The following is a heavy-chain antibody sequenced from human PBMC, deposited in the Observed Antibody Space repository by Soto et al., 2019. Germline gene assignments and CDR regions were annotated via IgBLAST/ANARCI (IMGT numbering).Heavy chain of an antibody. CDR1: GFTFSNHA. CDR2: ITGSGGTT. CDR3: AKDYTSTSKASFDN. Sequence: GVSLRLSCAASGFTFSNHAMNWVRQAPGKGLEWVSVITGSGGTTFYADSVKGRFTISRDNSRNTVYLQMNSVRADDTAVYYCAKDYTSTSKASFDNLGQGALVNVSS. V-gene: IGHV3-23*01. J-gene: IGHJ4*02. D-gene: IGHD1-26*01.